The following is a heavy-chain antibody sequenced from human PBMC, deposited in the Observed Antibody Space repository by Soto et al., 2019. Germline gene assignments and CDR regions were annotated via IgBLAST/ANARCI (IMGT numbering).Heavy chain of an antibody. D-gene: IGHD5-18*01. J-gene: IGHJ6*02. CDR2: INHSGST. CDR1: GGSFSGYY. V-gene: IGHV4-34*01. Sequence: SETLSITCAVYGGSFSGYYWNWIRQPPGKGLEWIGEINHSGSTNYNPSLKSRVTISVDTSKNQFSLKLSSVTAADTAVYYCARTGVQLWLLNNYYGMDVWGQGTTVT. CDR3: ARTGVQLWLLNNYYGMDV.